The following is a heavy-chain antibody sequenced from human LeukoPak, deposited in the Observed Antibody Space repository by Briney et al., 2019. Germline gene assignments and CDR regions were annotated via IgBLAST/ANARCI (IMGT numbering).Heavy chain of an antibody. CDR3: ARHTVGSGSYFDY. CDR1: GGSISSYY. Sequence: SETLSLTCTVSGGSISSYYWSWIRQPPGKGLEWIGYIYYSGSTNYNPSLKGRVTISVDTSKNQFSLKLSSVTAADTAVYYCARHTVGSGSYFDYWGQGTLVTVSS. J-gene: IGHJ4*02. D-gene: IGHD3-10*01. CDR2: IYYSGST. V-gene: IGHV4-59*08.